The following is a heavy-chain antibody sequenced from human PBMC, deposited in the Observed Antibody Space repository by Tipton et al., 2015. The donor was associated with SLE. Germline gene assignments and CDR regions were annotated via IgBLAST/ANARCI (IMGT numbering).Heavy chain of an antibody. D-gene: IGHD3-22*01. CDR2: ISSSGSTI. V-gene: IGHV3-48*03. Sequence: LRLSCAASGFTFSSYEMNWVRQAPGKGLEWVSYISSSGSTIYYADSVKGRFTISRDNAKNSLYLQMNSLRAEDTAVYYCAALHSRDDYWGQGPLVTVSS. CDR3: AALHSRDDY. J-gene: IGHJ4*02. CDR1: GFTFSSYE.